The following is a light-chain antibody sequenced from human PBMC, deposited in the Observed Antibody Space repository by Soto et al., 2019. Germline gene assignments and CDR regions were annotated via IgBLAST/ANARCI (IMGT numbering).Light chain of an antibody. Sequence: EIVLTQSPGTLSLSPVEIATLSCRASQSVSSSYLAWYQQKPGQAPRLLIYDASTRATGIPARFSGSGSGTEFTLTISSLQSEDFAVYYCQQYSNWPPITFGQGTRREIK. CDR2: DAS. CDR1: QSVSSSY. J-gene: IGKJ5*01. CDR3: QQYSNWPPIT. V-gene: IGKV3-15*01.